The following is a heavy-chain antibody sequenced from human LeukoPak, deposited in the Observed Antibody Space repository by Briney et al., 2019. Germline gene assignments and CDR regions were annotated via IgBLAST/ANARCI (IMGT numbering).Heavy chain of an antibody. CDR3: ARDLLGAFDY. Sequence: SETLSLTCTVSGGSISSYYWSWIRQPPGKGLEWIGYIYYSGSTNYNPSLKSRVTISVDTSENQFSLKLSSVTAADTAVYYCARDLLGAFDYWGQGTLVTVSS. CDR1: GGSISSYY. D-gene: IGHD1-26*01. CDR2: IYYSGST. V-gene: IGHV4-59*01. J-gene: IGHJ4*02.